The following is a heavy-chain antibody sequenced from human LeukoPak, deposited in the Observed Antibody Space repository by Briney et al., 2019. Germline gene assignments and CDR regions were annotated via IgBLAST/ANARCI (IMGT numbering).Heavy chain of an antibody. CDR1: GDSISSYY. Sequence: SETLSLTCTVSGDSISSYYWSWLRQPAGKGLEWIGRIYTSGSTLYNPSLKSRVTMSVDTSKNQFSLKLSSVTAADTAVYYCARLTDYYGSGSYVDYWGQGTLVTVSS. J-gene: IGHJ4*02. D-gene: IGHD3-10*01. CDR3: ARLTDYYGSGSYVDY. V-gene: IGHV4-4*07. CDR2: IYTSGST.